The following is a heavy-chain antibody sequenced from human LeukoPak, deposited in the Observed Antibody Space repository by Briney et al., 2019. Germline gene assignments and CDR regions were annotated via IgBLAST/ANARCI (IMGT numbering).Heavy chain of an antibody. CDR1: GFTFSSYA. CDR3: ARADRSGYYGIFDY. CDR2: ISYDGSNK. Sequence: GRSLRLSCAASGFTFSSYAMHWVRQAPGKGLEWVAVISYDGSNKYYADSVKGRFTISRDNSKNTLYLQMNSLRAEDTAVYYCARADRSGYYGIFDYWGQGALVTVSS. V-gene: IGHV3-30-3*01. J-gene: IGHJ4*02. D-gene: IGHD3-22*01.